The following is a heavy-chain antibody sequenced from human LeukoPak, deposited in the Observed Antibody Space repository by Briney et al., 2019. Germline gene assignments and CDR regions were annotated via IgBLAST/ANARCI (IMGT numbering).Heavy chain of an antibody. J-gene: IGHJ4*02. CDR1: GFTFSSYA. CDR2: ISYDGSNK. Sequence: GGSLRLSCAASGFTFSSYAMHWVRQAPGKRLEWVAVISYDGSNKYYADSVKGRFTISRDNSKNTLCLQMNSLRAEDTAVYYCARPRPSYYYDSSGYLDYWGQGTLVTVSS. CDR3: ARPRPSYYYDSSGYLDY. D-gene: IGHD3-22*01. V-gene: IGHV3-30*04.